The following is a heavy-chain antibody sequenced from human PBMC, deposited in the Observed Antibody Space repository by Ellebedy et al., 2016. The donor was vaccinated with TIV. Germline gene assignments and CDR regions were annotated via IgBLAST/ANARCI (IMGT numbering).Heavy chain of an antibody. D-gene: IGHD3-16*01. CDR2: IYSGGST. CDR1: EFLVSSNY. V-gene: IGHV3-53*01. Sequence: PGGSLRLSCAASEFLVSSNYINWVRQAPGKGLEWVSVIYSGGSTYYADSVKGRFTISRDNSKNTLYLHMNSLRAEDTAVYYCASRSYEYYYYDMDVWGQGTTVTVSS. J-gene: IGHJ6*02. CDR3: ASRSYEYYYYDMDV.